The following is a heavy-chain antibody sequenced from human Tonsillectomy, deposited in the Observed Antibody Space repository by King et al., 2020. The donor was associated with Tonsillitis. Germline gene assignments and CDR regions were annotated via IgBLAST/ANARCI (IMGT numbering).Heavy chain of an antibody. Sequence: GQGLEWMGWINPNSGGTNYAQKFQGRVTMTRDTSISTAYMELSRLRSDDTAVYYCARDVWDIWFWELGDWGQGTLVTVSS. CDR3: ARDVWDIWFWELGD. CDR2: INPNSGGT. D-gene: IGHD3-10*01. J-gene: IGHJ4*02. V-gene: IGHV1-2*02.